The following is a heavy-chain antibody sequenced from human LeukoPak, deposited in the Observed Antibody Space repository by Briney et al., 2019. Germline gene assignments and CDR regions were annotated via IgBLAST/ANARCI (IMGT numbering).Heavy chain of an antibody. CDR3: ASDDPPGGFLEWLLSTDENYYYYGMDV. D-gene: IGHD3-3*01. Sequence: GASVKVSCKASGYTFTSYYMHWVRQAPGQGLEWMGIINPSGGSTSYAQKFQGRVTMTRDTSTSTVYMELSSLRSEDTAVYYCASDDPPGGFLEWLLSTDENYYYYGMDVWGQGTTVTVSS. J-gene: IGHJ6*02. CDR1: GYTFTSYY. CDR2: INPSGGST. V-gene: IGHV1-46*01.